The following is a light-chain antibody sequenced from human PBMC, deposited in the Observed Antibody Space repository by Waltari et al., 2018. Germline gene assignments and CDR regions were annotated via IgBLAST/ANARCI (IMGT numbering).Light chain of an antibody. Sequence: QSALTQPRSVSGSPGQSFTISCIGTSSDVGGYNYVSWYQQYPGKAPKLMIYDVSERPSGVPDRFSGSKSGNTASLTISGLQAEDEADYYCCSYAGSYTFYVFGTGTKVTVL. CDR1: SSDVGGYNY. V-gene: IGLV2-11*01. CDR3: CSYAGSYTFYV. J-gene: IGLJ1*01. CDR2: DVS.